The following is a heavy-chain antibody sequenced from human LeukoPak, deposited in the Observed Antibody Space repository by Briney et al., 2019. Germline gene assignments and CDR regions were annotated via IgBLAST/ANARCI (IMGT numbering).Heavy chain of an antibody. CDR3: ASALSSGWYYYYYGMDV. V-gene: IGHV1-8*01. CDR2: MNPNSGNT. Sequence: ASVKVSCKASGYTFTSYDINWVRQATGQGLEWMGWMNPNSGNTGYAQKFQGRVTMTRNTSISTAYMELSSLRSEGTAVYYCASALSSGWYYYYYGMDVWGQGTTVTVSS. D-gene: IGHD6-19*01. J-gene: IGHJ6*02. CDR1: GYTFTSYD.